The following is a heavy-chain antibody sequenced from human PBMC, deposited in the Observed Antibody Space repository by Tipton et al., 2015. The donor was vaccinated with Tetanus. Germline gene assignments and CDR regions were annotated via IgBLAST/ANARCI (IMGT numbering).Heavy chain of an antibody. CDR1: GFTFRRYD. V-gene: IGHV3-13*01. D-gene: IGHD6-19*01. CDR3: VRVSSAWLQRDAFDI. Sequence: SLRLSCAASGFTFRRYDMHWVRQVTGKPLEWVAAIGAGGETYYLESVKGRFTISREDAKNSLFLQMNTLRAEDTALYYCVRVSSAWLQRDAFDIWGQGTVVTVSS. CDR2: IGAGGET. J-gene: IGHJ3*02.